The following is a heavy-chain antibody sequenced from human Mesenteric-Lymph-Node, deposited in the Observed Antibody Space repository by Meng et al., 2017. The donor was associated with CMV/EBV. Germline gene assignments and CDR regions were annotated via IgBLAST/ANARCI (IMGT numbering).Heavy chain of an antibody. CDR2: IYYSGST. V-gene: IGHV4-59*01. Sequence: SETLSLTCTVSGGSISSYYWSWIRQPPGKGLEWIGYIYYSGSTNYNPSLKSRVTISVDTSKNQFSLKLSSVTAADAAVYYCAREKTSGNDAFDIWGQGTMVTVS. CDR3: AREKTSGNDAFDI. D-gene: IGHD1-26*01. J-gene: IGHJ3*02. CDR1: GGSISSYY.